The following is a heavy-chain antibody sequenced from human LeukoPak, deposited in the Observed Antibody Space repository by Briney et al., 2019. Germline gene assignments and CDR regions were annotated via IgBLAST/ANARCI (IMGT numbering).Heavy chain of an antibody. J-gene: IGHJ5*02. CDR3: AGDPYGDSWFDP. Sequence: GGSLRLSCAASGFTFISYWMHWVRQAPGKGLVWVSRINSDGSSTSYADSVKGRFTISRDNAKNTLYLQMNSLRAEDTAVYYCAGDPYGDSWFDPWGQGTLVTVSS. V-gene: IGHV3-74*01. CDR2: INSDGSST. D-gene: IGHD4-17*01. CDR1: GFTFISYW.